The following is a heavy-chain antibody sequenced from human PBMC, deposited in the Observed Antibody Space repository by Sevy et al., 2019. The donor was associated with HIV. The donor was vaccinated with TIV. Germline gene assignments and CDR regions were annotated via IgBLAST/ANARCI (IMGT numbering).Heavy chain of an antibody. CDR2: ISHDGSNK. CDR1: GFIFDNYG. V-gene: IGHV3-30*18. J-gene: IGHJ6*02. Sequence: GGSLRLSCAASGFIFDNYGMHWVRQAPGKGLEWVALISHDGSNKYYADSVKGRFTISRDNSKNTLYLQMNTLRRDDTAAYFCTKDRPVYGAFHYGMDVWGQGTTVTVSS. CDR3: TKDRPVYGAFHYGMDV. D-gene: IGHD4-17*01.